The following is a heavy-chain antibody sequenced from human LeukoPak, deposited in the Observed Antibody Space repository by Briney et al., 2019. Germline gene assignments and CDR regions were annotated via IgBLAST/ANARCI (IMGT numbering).Heavy chain of an antibody. V-gene: IGHV3-23*01. CDR3: AKDRHGDHGYFDY. Sequence: GGSLRLSCAASGFTFSSYAMIWVRQAPGKGLEWVSAISGSGGSTYYADSVKGRFTISRDNSKNTLYLQMNSLRAEDTAVYYCAKDRHGDHGYFDYWGQGTLVTVSS. J-gene: IGHJ4*02. D-gene: IGHD4-17*01. CDR1: GFTFSSYA. CDR2: ISGSGGST.